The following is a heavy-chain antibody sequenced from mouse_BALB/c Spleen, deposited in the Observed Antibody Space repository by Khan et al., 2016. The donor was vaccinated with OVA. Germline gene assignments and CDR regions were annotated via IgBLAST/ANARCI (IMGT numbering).Heavy chain of an antibody. CDR3: TKWATWYFDV. D-gene: IGHD3-1*01. Sequence: VQLQQSGVELVRPGSSVKISCKASGYTFTNYWLGWVKQRPGHGLEWIGDIYPGIFYINYNEKFKGKATLTADTSSSTAYLQLSSLTSEDSAVYFCTKWATWYFDVWGAGTTVTVSS. CDR2: IYPGIFYI. CDR1: GYTFTNYW. V-gene: IGHV1-63*02. J-gene: IGHJ1*01.